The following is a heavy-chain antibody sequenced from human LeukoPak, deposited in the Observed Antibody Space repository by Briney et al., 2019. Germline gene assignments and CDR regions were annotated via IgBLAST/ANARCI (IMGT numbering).Heavy chain of an antibody. CDR1: GFTFSDYY. Sequence: PGRSLRLSCAASGFTFSDYYMSWIRQAPGKGLEWVSYISSSGSTIYYADSVKGRFTIPRDTAKNSLYLQMNSLRAEATAVYYCARASVHTVVVPAAIPAGDAFDIWGQGTMVTVSS. J-gene: IGHJ3*02. CDR3: ARASVHTVVVPAAIPAGDAFDI. V-gene: IGHV3-11*04. CDR2: ISSSGSTI. D-gene: IGHD2-2*02.